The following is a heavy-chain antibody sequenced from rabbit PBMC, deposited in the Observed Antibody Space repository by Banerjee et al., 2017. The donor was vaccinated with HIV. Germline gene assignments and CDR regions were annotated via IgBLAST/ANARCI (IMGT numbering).Heavy chain of an antibody. CDR2: IDGGVSGNT. CDR3: VRDHMRRFNL. J-gene: IGHJ4*01. D-gene: IGHD1-1*01. V-gene: IGHV1S40*01. CDR1: GFSFSSSYW. Sequence: QSLEESGGDLVQPGASLTLTCTASGFSFSSSYWICWVRQAPGKGLEWIACIDGGVSGNTYYANWAKGRFTISSHNAQNTLYLQLNSLTAADTATYFCVRDHMRRFNLWGPGTLVTVS.